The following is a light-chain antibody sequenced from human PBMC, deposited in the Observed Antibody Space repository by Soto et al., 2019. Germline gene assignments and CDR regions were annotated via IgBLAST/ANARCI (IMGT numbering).Light chain of an antibody. CDR1: QSVPSNY. Sequence: IVLTQSPGTLSLSPGERATLSCRVSQSVPSNYVAWYQQKPGQAPRLLIYAASSRTTGIPDRFSGSGSGTDFTLTISRLEPEDFAVYYCQQYGSNPSITFGQGTRLEIK. CDR2: AAS. CDR3: QQYGSNPSIT. V-gene: IGKV3-20*01. J-gene: IGKJ5*01.